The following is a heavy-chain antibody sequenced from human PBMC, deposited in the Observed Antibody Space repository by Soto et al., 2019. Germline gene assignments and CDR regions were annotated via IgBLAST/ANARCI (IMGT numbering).Heavy chain of an antibody. Sequence: QVQLVHSGAEVRKPGSSVKVSCKASGGTFRRYAINWVRQAPGQGLEWMGGIIPMFGTTNYAQKFKGRVTITADESTSTVYMELNTLRSEDAAVYYCARASIHGSSWYFWFDPWGQGTLVTFSS. CDR3: ARASIHGSSWYFWFDP. D-gene: IGHD6-13*01. CDR1: GGTFRRYA. J-gene: IGHJ5*01. V-gene: IGHV1-69*01. CDR2: IIPMFGTT.